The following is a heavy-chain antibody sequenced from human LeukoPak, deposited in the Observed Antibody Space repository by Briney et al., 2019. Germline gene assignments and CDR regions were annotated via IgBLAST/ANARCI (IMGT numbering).Heavy chain of an antibody. D-gene: IGHD5-12*01. CDR2: INHSGST. J-gene: IGHJ4*02. CDR3: ARGNPSYSGYDLGYFDY. V-gene: IGHV4-34*01. Sequence: SETLSLTCAVYGGSFSGYYWSWIRQPPGKGLEWIGEINHSGSTNYNPSLKSRVTISVDTSKNQFSLELSSVTAADTAVYYCARGNPSYSGYDLGYFDYWGQGTLVTVSS. CDR1: GGSFSGYY.